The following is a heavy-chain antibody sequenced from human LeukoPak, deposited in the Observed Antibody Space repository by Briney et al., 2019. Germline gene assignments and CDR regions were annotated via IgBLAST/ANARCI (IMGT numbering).Heavy chain of an antibody. CDR3: ARMGRWELLRSRPYYYYYMDV. CDR1: GGSISSSNW. D-gene: IGHD1-26*01. Sequence: SETLSLTCAVSGGSISSSNWWSWVRQPPGKGLEWIGEIYHSGSTNYNPSLKSRVTISVDTSKNQFSLKLSSVTAADTAVYYCARMGRWELLRSRPYYYYYMDVWGRGTTVTVSS. CDR2: IYHSGST. J-gene: IGHJ6*03. V-gene: IGHV4-4*02.